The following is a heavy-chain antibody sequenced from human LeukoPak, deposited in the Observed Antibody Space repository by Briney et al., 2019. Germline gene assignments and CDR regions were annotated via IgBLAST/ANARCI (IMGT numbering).Heavy chain of an antibody. V-gene: IGHV1-8*01. CDR3: ATSNWGSAL. Sequence: ASAKVSCRASEYTFTTYEINWVRQATGQGLEWMGWMNPNSGNTGYAQKFQGRVTMTRNTSISTAYMELSSLRSEDTAVYYCATSNWGSALWGQGTLVTVSS. CDR1: EYTFTTYE. J-gene: IGHJ4*02. CDR2: MNPNSGNT. D-gene: IGHD7-27*01.